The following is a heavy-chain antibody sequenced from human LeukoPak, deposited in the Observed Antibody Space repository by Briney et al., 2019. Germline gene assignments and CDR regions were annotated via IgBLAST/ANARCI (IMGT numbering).Heavy chain of an antibody. CDR1: GFNVSSNY. D-gene: IGHD4/OR15-4a*01. CDR2: LYSVGGT. V-gene: IGHV3-53*04. Sequence: PGGSLRLSCAASGFNVSSNYMSWVRQAPGKGLEWVSALYSVGGTYYADSVQGRFTISRHNSRNTLYLQLNTLRPEDTAVYYCARGAYGGLFVCWGQGTLVTVSS. CDR3: ARGAYGGLFVC. J-gene: IGHJ4*02.